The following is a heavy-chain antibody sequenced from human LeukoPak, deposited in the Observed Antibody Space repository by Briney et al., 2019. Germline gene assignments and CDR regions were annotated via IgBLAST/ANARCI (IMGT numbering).Heavy chain of an antibody. D-gene: IGHD3-10*01. Sequence: PGGSLRLSCGASGFTFSSYWMHWVRQAPGKGLVWVSRINNDGSSTSYADSVQGRFTISRDNAKNTLYLQMNSLRAEDTAVYYCARDSYGSGRRGFYFDYWGQGTLVTVSS. J-gene: IGHJ4*02. CDR3: ARDSYGSGRRGFYFDY. CDR1: GFTFSSYW. CDR2: INNDGSST. V-gene: IGHV3-74*01.